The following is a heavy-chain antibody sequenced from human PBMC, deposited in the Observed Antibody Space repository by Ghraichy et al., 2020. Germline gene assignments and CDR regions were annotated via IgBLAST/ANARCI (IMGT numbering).Heavy chain of an antibody. J-gene: IGHJ4*02. D-gene: IGHD4-11*01. Sequence: GVLRLSCTGSGFTFGDFAMTWVRQAPGKGLEWVGFIRSKDYGGTTQYAASVRGRFTISRDDSKSIAYLQMNSLKTEDTAVYYCTRKSLSWVTTDFDYWGQGTLVTVSS. V-gene: IGHV3-49*04. CDR3: TRKSLSWVTTDFDY. CDR2: IRSKDYGGTT. CDR1: GFTFGDFA.